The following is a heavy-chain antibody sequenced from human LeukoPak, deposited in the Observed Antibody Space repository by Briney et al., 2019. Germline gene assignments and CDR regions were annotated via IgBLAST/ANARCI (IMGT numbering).Heavy chain of an antibody. Sequence: GGSLRLSCAASGFTFSSYSMNWVRQAPGKGLEWVSSISSSSSYIYYADSVKGRFTISRDNAKNSLYLQMNSLRAEDTAVYYCARDVGGMATIGNPIDYWGQRTLVTVSS. CDR2: ISSSSSYI. CDR3: ARDVGGMATIGNPIDY. D-gene: IGHD5-24*01. V-gene: IGHV3-21*01. J-gene: IGHJ4*02. CDR1: GFTFSSYS.